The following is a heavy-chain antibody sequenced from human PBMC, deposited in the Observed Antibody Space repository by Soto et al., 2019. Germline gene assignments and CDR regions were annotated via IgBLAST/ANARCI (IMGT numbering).Heavy chain of an antibody. V-gene: IGHV4-34*01. D-gene: IGHD2-8*02. J-gene: IGHJ4*02. CDR1: GGPFSGYY. Sequence: QVQLQQWGAGLLKPSETLSLTFAAYGGPFSGYYWTWILQPPGKGLEWMGEINHSGRTNYNPSLKSRVTLSVYASKNQCSLKLTSVTAADTAVYYCARDQNTVLFDYWGQGTLVTVS. CDR3: ARDQNTVLFDY. CDR2: INHSGRT.